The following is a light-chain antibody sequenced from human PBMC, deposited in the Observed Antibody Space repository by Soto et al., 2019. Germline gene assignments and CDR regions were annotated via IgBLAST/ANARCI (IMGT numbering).Light chain of an antibody. CDR2: SVS. V-gene: IGKV1-39*01. CDR3: QQGYSSVIT. J-gene: IGKJ5*01. Sequence: DLQITLCPSSLSASVGDRVHITCRASQTISDYLNCYQQKPGKAPKFLIYSVSSLQSGVPSRFSGSGSGTDFTLTINSLQPEDFATYYCQQGYSSVITFGQGTRLEIK. CDR1: QTISDY.